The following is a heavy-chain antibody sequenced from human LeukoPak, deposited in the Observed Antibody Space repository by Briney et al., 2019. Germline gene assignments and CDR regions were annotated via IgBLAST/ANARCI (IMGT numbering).Heavy chain of an antibody. Sequence: PSETLSLTCGVSSYSISSDYYWGWIRQPPGKGLEWLGSIYHSGSTSYNPSLKSRVTISVDTSKNQFSLQLSSVNAADTAVYYCARVPYYYDSTDYYGFFDYWGQGTGVPVSS. J-gene: IGHJ4*02. CDR3: ARVPYYYDSTDYYGFFDY. CDR2: IYHSGST. D-gene: IGHD3-22*01. V-gene: IGHV4-38-2*01. CDR1: SYSISSDYY.